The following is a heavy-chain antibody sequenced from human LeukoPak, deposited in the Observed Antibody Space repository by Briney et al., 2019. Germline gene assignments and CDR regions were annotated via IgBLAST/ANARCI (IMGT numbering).Heavy chain of an antibody. Sequence: GKSLRLSCAASGFSFGSYNIHWVRQAPGEGLEWVAFIGRDATTKYYADSVKGRFTISGDSSYNTAFLQMNSLRPEDTAIYYCVKDGEWTFDIWGQGTMVTVSS. D-gene: IGHD3-3*01. V-gene: IGHV3-30*02. J-gene: IGHJ3*02. CDR3: VKDGEWTFDI. CDR2: IGRDATTK. CDR1: GFSFGSYN.